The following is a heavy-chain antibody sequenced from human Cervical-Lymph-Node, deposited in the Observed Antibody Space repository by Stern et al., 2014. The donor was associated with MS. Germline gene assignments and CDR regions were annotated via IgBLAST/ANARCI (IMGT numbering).Heavy chain of an antibody. J-gene: IGHJ6*02. CDR2: ISMNGGST. V-gene: IGHV3-64*01. CDR3: ARIEGGLTADV. Sequence: EDQLVESGGGLVQPGGSLRLSCAASGFTFSRYVLHWVRQAPGKGLEYVSAISMNGGSTYYATSVKGRFTISRDNSKNTLYLQMGSLRAEDSAVYHCARIEGGLTADVWGQGTAVTVSS. CDR1: GFTFSRYV. D-gene: IGHD1-26*01.